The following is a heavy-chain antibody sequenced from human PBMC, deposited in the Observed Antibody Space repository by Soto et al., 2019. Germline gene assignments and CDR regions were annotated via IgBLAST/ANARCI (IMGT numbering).Heavy chain of an antibody. CDR1: GFTFSSYS. CDR2: IGSSSSYI. D-gene: IGHD2-2*01. J-gene: IGHJ6*02. Sequence: PRGPLRLSCAASGFTFSSYSMSLFRHAPGKWLEWVSSIGSSSSYIYYADSVKGRFTISRDNAKNSLYLQMNSLRAEDTAVYYCARDHGYQQYCYYGMDVWGQGTTVTVSS. V-gene: IGHV3-21*01. CDR3: ARDHGYQQYCYYGMDV.